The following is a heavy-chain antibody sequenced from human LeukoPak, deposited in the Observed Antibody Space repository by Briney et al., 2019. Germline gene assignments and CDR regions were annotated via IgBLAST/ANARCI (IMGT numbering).Heavy chain of an antibody. Sequence: ASVKVSCKTSGYIFTSYYIHWVRQAPGQGLEWMGMINPSGGSTTYAQKFQGGVTLIRDTSTSTVYMELSSLRSEDTAVFYCASSSGWWMLDYWGQGPTVTVSS. CDR2: INPSGGST. CDR1: GYIFTSYY. CDR3: ASSSGWWMLDY. J-gene: IGHJ4*03. V-gene: IGHV1-46*01. D-gene: IGHD6-19*01.